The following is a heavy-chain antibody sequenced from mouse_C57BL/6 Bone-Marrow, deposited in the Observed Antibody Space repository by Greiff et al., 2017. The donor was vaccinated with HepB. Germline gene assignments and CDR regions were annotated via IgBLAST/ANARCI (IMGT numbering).Heavy chain of an antibody. CDR2: ISNLAYSI. CDR3: ARLGGLVWYFDV. CDR1: GFTFSDYG. D-gene: IGHD2-2*01. J-gene: IGHJ1*03. Sequence: EVKLMESGGGLVQPGGSLKLSCAASGFTFSDYGMAWVRQAPRKGPEWVAFISNLAYSIYYADTVTGRFTISRENAKNTLYLEMSSLRSEDTAMDYCARLGGLVWYFDVWGTGTTVTVSS. V-gene: IGHV5-15*01.